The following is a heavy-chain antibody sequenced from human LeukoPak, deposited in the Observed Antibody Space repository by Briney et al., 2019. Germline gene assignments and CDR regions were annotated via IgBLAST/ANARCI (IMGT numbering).Heavy chain of an antibody. V-gene: IGHV3-74*01. J-gene: IGHJ3*02. Sequence: GGSLRLSCAASGFTFSSYWMHWVRQVPGKGLVWVSHINSDGSSTTYADSVKGRFTVSRDNAKNMLYLQMNSLRVEDTGVYYCVDPFGDAFDTWGQGTMVIVSS. CDR3: VDPFGDAFDT. CDR2: INSDGSST. D-gene: IGHD3-3*01. CDR1: GFTFSSYW.